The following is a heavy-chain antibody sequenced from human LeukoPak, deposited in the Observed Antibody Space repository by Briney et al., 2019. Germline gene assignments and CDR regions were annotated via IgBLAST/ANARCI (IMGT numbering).Heavy chain of an antibody. CDR1: GGTFSSYA. CDR2: IIPMFGTA. Sequence: SVKVSCKASGGTFSSYAISWVRQAPGQGLEWMGGIIPMFGTANYAQKFQGRVTITTDESTSTAYMELSSLRSEDTAVYYCASSPPLGYCSSTSCPVGAFDIWGQGTMVTVSS. J-gene: IGHJ3*02. V-gene: IGHV1-69*05. CDR3: ASSPPLGYCSSTSCPVGAFDI. D-gene: IGHD2-2*01.